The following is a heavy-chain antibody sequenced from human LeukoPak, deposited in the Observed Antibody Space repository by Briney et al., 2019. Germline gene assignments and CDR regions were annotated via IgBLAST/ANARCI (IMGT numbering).Heavy chain of an antibody. CDR2: INHSGST. CDR1: GGSFSGYY. D-gene: IGHD3-22*01. V-gene: IGHV4-34*01. CDR3: ARTGYFPDGSGLGYFDY. Sequence: SETLSLTCAVYGGSFSGYYWSWIRQPPGKGLEWIGEINHSGSTNYNPSLKSRVTISVDTSKNQFSLKLSSVTAADAAVYYCARTGYFPDGSGLGYFDYWGQGTLVSVSS. J-gene: IGHJ4*02.